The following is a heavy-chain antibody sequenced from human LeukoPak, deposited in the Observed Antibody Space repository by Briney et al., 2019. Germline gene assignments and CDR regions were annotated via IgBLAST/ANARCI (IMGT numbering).Heavy chain of an antibody. CDR2: IYYSGDT. Sequence: SETLSLTCTVSRGSISGYSWSWIRQSPGGGLDWIGYIYYSGDTAYNPSLRSRVTLSVDTSKNQFSLQLRSVTTADTAVYYCVRGPYGASISKWFDPWGRGTQVIVSP. D-gene: IGHD4/OR15-4a*01. CDR3: VRGPYGASISKWFDP. CDR1: RGSISGYS. J-gene: IGHJ5*02. V-gene: IGHV4-59*01.